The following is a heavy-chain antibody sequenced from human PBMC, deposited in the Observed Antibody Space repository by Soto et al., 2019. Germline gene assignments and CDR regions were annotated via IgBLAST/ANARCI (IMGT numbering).Heavy chain of an antibody. D-gene: IGHD3-10*01. CDR1: GFSFSSFA. J-gene: IGHJ3*02. CDR2: LTSSGGSM. CDR3: AKTVRGAVLHAFDI. Sequence: GGSLRLSCAASGFSFSSFAMDWVRQAPGKGLEWVSALTSSGGSMYYADSVKGRFTISRDNSRNTLYLQMNGLRAEDTAVYYCAKTVRGAVLHAFDIWGQGTMVTVSS. V-gene: IGHV3-23*01.